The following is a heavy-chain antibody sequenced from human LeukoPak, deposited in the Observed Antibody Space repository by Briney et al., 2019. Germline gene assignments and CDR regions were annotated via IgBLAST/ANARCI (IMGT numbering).Heavy chain of an antibody. Sequence: ASVTVSCKASGHTSTGYYMYWVRQAPGQGLEWMGIINPSGGSTMYAQKFQGRVTMTRDTSTSTVYMELSSLRSEDTAVYYCARDLVLGGVDAFDIWGQGTMVTVSS. CDR3: ARDLVLGGVDAFDI. CDR2: INPSGGST. CDR1: GHTSTGYY. D-gene: IGHD2-15*01. V-gene: IGHV1-46*01. J-gene: IGHJ3*02.